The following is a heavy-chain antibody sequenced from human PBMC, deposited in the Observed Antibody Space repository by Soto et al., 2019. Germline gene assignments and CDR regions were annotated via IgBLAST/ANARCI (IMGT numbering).Heavy chain of an antibody. D-gene: IGHD3-10*01. CDR2: SYTSGST. Sequence: QVQLQESGPGLVKPSETLSLTCTVSGGSISSYYWSWIRQPAGKGLEWIGRSYTSGSTNYNPSLKSRVTMSVDTLMYHFSLKVSSVTAAATAVYYSARDTTAPVRGVYYYHSMGVWGQGTTVTVSS. CDR3: ARDTTAPVRGVYYYHSMGV. CDR1: GGSISSYY. V-gene: IGHV4-4*07. J-gene: IGHJ6*02.